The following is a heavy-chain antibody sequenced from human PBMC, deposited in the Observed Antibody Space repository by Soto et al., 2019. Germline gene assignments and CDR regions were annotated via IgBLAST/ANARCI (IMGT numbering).Heavy chain of an antibody. V-gene: IGHV1-2*04. Sequence: GASVKVSCKASGYTFTGYYMHWVRQAPGQGLEWMGWINPNSGGTNYAQKFQGWVTMTRDTSISTAYMELSRLRSDDTSVYYCARGTGQQLGAFFDYWGQGTLVTVSS. CDR3: ARGTGQQLGAFFDY. CDR2: INPNSGGT. J-gene: IGHJ4*02. CDR1: GYTFTGYY. D-gene: IGHD6-13*01.